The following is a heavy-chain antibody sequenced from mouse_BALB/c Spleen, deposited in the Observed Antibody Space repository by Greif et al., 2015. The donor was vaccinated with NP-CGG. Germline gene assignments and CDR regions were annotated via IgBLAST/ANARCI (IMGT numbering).Heavy chain of an antibody. D-gene: IGHD1-1*01. CDR3: ARGYYYGSSGYFDV. J-gene: IGHJ1*01. CDR2: INPSSGYT. CDR1: GYTFTSYT. V-gene: IGHV1-4*01. Sequence: VQLQQSGAELARPGASVKMSCKASGYTFTSYTMHWVKQRPGQGLEWIGYINPSSGYTNYNQKFKDKATLTADKSSSTAYMKLSGLTSEDSAVYYCARGYYYGSSGYFDVWGAGTAVTVSS.